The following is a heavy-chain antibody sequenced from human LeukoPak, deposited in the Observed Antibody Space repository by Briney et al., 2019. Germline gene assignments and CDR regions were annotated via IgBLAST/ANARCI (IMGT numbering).Heavy chain of an antibody. Sequence: RSGGSLRLSCAASGFTFDNYGMSWVRQAPGKGLEWVSGINWNGGSTGYADSVKGRFTISRDNAKDSLYLQVNSLRAEDTALYYCASSLGEQPGDYWGQGTLVTVSS. V-gene: IGHV3-20*04. J-gene: IGHJ4*02. CDR2: INWNGGST. CDR3: ASSLGEQPGDY. CDR1: GFTFDNYG. D-gene: IGHD1/OR15-1a*01.